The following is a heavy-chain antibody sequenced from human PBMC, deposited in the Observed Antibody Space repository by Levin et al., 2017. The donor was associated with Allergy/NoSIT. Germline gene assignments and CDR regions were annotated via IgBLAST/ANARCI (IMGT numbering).Heavy chain of an antibody. Sequence: SCAASGFTFSSYAMHWVRQAPGKGLEWVAVISYDGSNKYYADSVKGRFTISRDNSKNTLYLQMNSLRAEDTAVYYCARDVGSARYYYGMDVWGQGTTVTVSS. CDR2: ISYDGSNK. J-gene: IGHJ6*02. D-gene: IGHD2-15*01. CDR3: ARDVGSARYYYGMDV. CDR1: GFTFSSYA. V-gene: IGHV3-30*04.